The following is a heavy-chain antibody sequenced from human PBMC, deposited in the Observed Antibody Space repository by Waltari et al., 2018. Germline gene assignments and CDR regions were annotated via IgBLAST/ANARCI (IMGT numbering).Heavy chain of an antibody. CDR1: GYTLSDYY. D-gene: IGHD3-3*02. J-gene: IGHJ3*02. V-gene: IGHV1-69-2*01. Sequence: EVRLLQSGAEVKKPGTTFKISCRLSGYTLSDYYIHWKQQAPGKGLRWRGLVDPDDGQTIYAEALQGKISMTADSSRKTVYMELTSLTSDDSAVYYCATGLGDSISASRPFEIWGQGTVITVSS. CDR2: VDPDDGQT. CDR3: ATGLGDSISASRPFEI.